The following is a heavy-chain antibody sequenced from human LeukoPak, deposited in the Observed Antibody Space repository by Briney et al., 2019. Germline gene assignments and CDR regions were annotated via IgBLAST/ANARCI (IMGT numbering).Heavy chain of an antibody. J-gene: IGHJ2*01. CDR2: ISGSGGST. CDR3: AKEGIAAAGPTYWYFDL. D-gene: IGHD6-13*01. CDR1: GFTFSSYA. Sequence: PGGSLRLSCAASGFTFSSYAMSWVRQAPGKGLEWVSAISGSGGSTYYADSVKGRFTISRDNSKNTLYLQMNSLRAEDTAVYYCAKEGIAAAGPTYWYFDLWGRGTLVTVSS. V-gene: IGHV3-23*01.